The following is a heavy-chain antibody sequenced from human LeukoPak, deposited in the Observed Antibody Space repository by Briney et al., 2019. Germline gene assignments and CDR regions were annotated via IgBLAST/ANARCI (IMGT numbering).Heavy chain of an antibody. V-gene: IGHV3-30-3*01. CDR3: ATGDFDY. Sequence: GRSLRLSCAASGFTFSSYAMHWARQAPGKGLGWVAVISYDGSNKYYADSVKGRFTISRDNSKNTLYLQMNSLRAEDTAVYYCATGDFDYWGQGTLVTVSS. D-gene: IGHD1-14*01. CDR1: GFTFSSYA. CDR2: ISYDGSNK. J-gene: IGHJ4*02.